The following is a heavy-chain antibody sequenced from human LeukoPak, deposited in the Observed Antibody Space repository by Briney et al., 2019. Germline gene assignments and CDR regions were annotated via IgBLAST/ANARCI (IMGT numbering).Heavy chain of an antibody. CDR1: GYTFTSYD. CDR3: ARGGIDYYYGMDV. V-gene: IGHV1-8*01. J-gene: IGHJ6*02. D-gene: IGHD2-21*01. Sequence: ASVKVSFTASGYTFTSYDINWGRQTTGQGPETMGSMNPNRGNTGYAQKFQGRVTMTRNTSISTAYMELSSLSSEDTAVYYCARGGIDYYYGMDVWGQGTTVTVSS. CDR2: MNPNRGNT.